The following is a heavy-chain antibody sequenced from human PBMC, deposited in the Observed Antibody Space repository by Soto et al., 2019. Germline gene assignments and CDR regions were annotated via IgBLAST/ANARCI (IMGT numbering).Heavy chain of an antibody. D-gene: IGHD6-19*01. CDR1: GGSFSGYY. Sequence: PPETLSLTCAVYGGSFSGYYWSWIRQPPGKGLEWIGEINHSGSTNYNPSLKSRVTISVDTSKNQFSLKLSSVTAADTAVYYCARGGLVGPFDYWGQGTLVTVSS. CDR2: INHSGST. CDR3: ARGGLVGPFDY. J-gene: IGHJ4*02. V-gene: IGHV4-34*01.